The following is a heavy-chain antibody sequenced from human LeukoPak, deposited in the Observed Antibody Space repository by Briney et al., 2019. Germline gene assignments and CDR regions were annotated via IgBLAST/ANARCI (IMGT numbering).Heavy chain of an antibody. Sequence: PGRPLRLSCAASGFTFSSYWMSWVRQAPGKGLEWVASIKQDGSEKYYVDSVKGRFTISRDNAKNSLYLQMNSLRAEDTALYYCARAPGEGWFDPWGQGTLVTVSS. CDR2: IKQDGSEK. J-gene: IGHJ5*02. D-gene: IGHD4-17*01. V-gene: IGHV3-7*01. CDR3: ARAPGEGWFDP. CDR1: GFTFSSYW.